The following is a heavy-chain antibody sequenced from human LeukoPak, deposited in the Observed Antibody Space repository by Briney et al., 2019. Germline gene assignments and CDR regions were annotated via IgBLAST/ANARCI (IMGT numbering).Heavy chain of an antibody. V-gene: IGHV4-39*01. D-gene: IGHD2-15*01. J-gene: IGHJ2*01. Sequence: PSETLSLTCTVSGDSISSTNYYWGWIRQFPGKGLEWIGSVYYSGSTYYNPSLKSRVTISVDTSKNQFSLKLSSVTAADTAVYYCARPPYCSGGSCFSGGYWYFDLWGRGTLVTASS. CDR1: GDSISSTNYY. CDR3: ARPPYCSGGSCFSGGYWYFDL. CDR2: VYYSGST.